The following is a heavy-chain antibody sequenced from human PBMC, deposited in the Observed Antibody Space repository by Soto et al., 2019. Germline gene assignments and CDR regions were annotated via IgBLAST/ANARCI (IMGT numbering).Heavy chain of an antibody. CDR1: GFTFSSYG. V-gene: IGHV3-30*18. CDR3: AKEGSITNWYFDY. CDR2: ISYDGNVA. J-gene: IGHJ4*02. Sequence: ESGGGVVQPGRSLRLSCAASGFTFSSYGMHWVRQAPGKGLEWVTVISYDGNVAYYADSVKGRFTISRDNSKNTLYLQMNSLRTEDTAMYYCAKEGSITNWYFDYWGQGTLVTVSS. D-gene: IGHD1-1*01.